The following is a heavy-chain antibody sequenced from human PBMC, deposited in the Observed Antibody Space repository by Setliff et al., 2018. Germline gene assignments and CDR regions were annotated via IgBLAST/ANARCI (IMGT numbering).Heavy chain of an antibody. CDR1: GGSIGSYF. Sequence: SETLSLTCTVSGGSIGSYFWTWVRQPAGKGLEWIGRIYTNRTTNYNPSLKSRFTISRDNVKNSLFLQMNSLRAEDTAVYYCVRDLHWGFDYWGLGTLVTVSS. CDR3: VRDLHWGFDY. D-gene: IGHD7-27*01. J-gene: IGHJ4*02. CDR2: IYTNRTT. V-gene: IGHV4-4*07.